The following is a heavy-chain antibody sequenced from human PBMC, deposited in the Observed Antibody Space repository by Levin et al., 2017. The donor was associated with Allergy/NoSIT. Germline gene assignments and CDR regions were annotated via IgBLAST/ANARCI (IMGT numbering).Heavy chain of an antibody. CDR2: IGGDGDST. CDR3: AQKLDGVSSWYSFEY. CDR1: GFTFRNYV. D-gene: IGHD6-13*01. Sequence: GGSLRLSCAASGFTFRNYVMSWVRQAPGKGLEWVSTIGGDGDSTYYADSVEGRFTISRDNSKNTLFLQMSSLRVEDTAVYYCAQKLDGVSSWYSFEYRGQGTLVTVSS. V-gene: IGHV3-23*01. J-gene: IGHJ4*02.